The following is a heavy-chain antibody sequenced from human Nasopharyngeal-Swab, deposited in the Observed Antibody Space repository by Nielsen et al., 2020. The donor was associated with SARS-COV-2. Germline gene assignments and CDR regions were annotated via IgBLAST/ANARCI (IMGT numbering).Heavy chain of an antibody. D-gene: IGHD1-26*01. CDR3: ARAMGGSYREPFDY. Sequence: GGSLRLSCAASGFTFSSCAMHWVRQAPGKGLEWVAVISYDGSNKYYADSVKGRFTISRDNSKNTLYLQMNSLRAEDTAVYYCARAMGGSYREPFDYWGQGTLVTVSS. V-gene: IGHV3-30*04. CDR1: GFTFSSCA. CDR2: ISYDGSNK. J-gene: IGHJ4*02.